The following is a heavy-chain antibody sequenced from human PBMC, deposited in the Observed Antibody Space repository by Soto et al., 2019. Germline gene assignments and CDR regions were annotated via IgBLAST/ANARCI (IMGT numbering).Heavy chain of an antibody. CDR3: AKSKEGYCSSTSCSYETFGPVNDAFDI. V-gene: IGHV3-15*07. Sequence: PGGSLRLSCAASGFTFSNAWINWVRQAPGKGLEWVGRVKSKTHGGTTDYAEPVKGRFAISRDDSNNMVYLQMNSLKIEDTAVYYCAKSKEGYCSSTSCSYETFGPVNDAFDIWGQGTMVTVSS. CDR1: GFTFSNAW. CDR2: VKSKTHGGTT. J-gene: IGHJ3*02. D-gene: IGHD2-2*01.